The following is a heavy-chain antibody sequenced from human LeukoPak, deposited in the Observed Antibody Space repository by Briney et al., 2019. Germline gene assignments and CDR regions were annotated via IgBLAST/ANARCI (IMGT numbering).Heavy chain of an antibody. CDR1: GFTFDDYG. J-gene: IGHJ4*02. V-gene: IGHV3-20*04. Sequence: GGSLRLSCAASGFTFDDYGMSWVRQAPGKGLEWVSGINWNGGSTFYADSVKGRFTISRDNAKNSLYLQMNSLRAEDTALYYCARAPTTYYYGSGSYSLFDYWGQGTLVTVSS. D-gene: IGHD3-10*01. CDR3: ARAPTTYYYGSGSYSLFDY. CDR2: INWNGGST.